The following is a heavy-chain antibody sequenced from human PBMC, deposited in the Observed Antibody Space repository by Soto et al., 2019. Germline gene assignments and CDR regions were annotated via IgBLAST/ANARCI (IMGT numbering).Heavy chain of an antibody. CDR3: ARDLSRQAWKWLGP. CDR1: GYTFTDLY. CDR2: IHPNSGDT. Sequence: QVQLVQSGAEVKEPGASVKVSCRTSGYTFTDLYINWVRQAPGQGPEYMGWIHPNSGDTKYTQRFPGRVTMTRDTAISTAYRELSKVTADYTAVYYCARDLSRQAWKWLGPWGQGTLVTVSS. J-gene: IGHJ5*02. D-gene: IGHD1-1*01. V-gene: IGHV1-2*02.